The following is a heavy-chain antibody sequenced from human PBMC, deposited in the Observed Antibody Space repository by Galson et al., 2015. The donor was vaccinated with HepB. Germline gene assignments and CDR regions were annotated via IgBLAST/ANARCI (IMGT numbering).Heavy chain of an antibody. V-gene: IGHV3-33*01. CDR3: ASGAPDYGGGWNYYYYMDV. D-gene: IGHD4-17*01. CDR2: IWYDGSNK. CDR1: GFTFSSYG. Sequence: SLRLSCAASGFTFSSYGMHWVRQAPGKGLEWVAVIWYDGSNKYYADSVKGRFTISRDNSKNTLYLQMNSLRAEDTAVYYCASGAPDYGGGWNYYYYMDVWGKGTTVTVSS. J-gene: IGHJ6*03.